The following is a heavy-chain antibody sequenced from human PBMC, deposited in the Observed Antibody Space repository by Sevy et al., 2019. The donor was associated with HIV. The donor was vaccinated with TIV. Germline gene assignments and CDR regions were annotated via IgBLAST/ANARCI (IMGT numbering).Heavy chain of an antibody. V-gene: IGHV3-23*01. D-gene: IGHD3-22*01. Sequence: GGSLRLSCTASGFTFSSYAMNWVRQAPGKGLEWVSTIFRSGDVTYYADSVKGRFTISGDNSRNTLYLQMNSLRAEDTAVYYCAGERYDSSGSFDAFDIWGQGTMVTVSS. CDR2: IFRSGDVT. J-gene: IGHJ3*02. CDR3: AGERYDSSGSFDAFDI. CDR1: GFTFSSYA.